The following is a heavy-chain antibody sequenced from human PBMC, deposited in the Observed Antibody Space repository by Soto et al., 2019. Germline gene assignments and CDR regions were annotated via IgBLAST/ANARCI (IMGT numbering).Heavy chain of an antibody. D-gene: IGHD5-12*01. CDR1: GFTFSNYE. J-gene: IGHJ4*02. CDR3: ARALLVATINLGY. CDR2: ISSGGTTI. V-gene: IGHV3-48*03. Sequence: PGGSLRLSCAASGFTFSNYEMNWVRQAPGKGLEWISYISSGGTTIYYADSVKGRFTISRDNAKNSLYLHMISLRAEDTAVYYCARALLVATINLGYWGQGTLVTVSS.